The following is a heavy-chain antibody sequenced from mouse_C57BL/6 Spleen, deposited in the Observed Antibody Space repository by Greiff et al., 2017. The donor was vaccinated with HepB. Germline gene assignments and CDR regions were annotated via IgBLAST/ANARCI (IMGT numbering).Heavy chain of an antibody. J-gene: IGHJ2*01. CDR2: IDPSDSYT. CDR1: GYTFTSYW. Sequence: VQLQQPGAELVRPGTSVKLSCKASGYTFTSYWMHWVKQRPGQGLEWIGVIDPSDSYTNYNQKFKGKATLTVDTSSSTAYMQLSSLTSEDSAVYYCARRGRDGYCVFDYWGQGTTLTVSS. D-gene: IGHD2-3*01. CDR3: ARRGRDGYCVFDY. V-gene: IGHV1-59*01.